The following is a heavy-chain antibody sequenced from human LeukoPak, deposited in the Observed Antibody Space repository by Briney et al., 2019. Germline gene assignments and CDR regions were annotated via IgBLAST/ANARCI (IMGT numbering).Heavy chain of an antibody. J-gene: IGHJ3*02. CDR2: INHSGST. CDR3: ARGYCSGGSCVSSDDDAFDI. V-gene: IGHV4-34*01. D-gene: IGHD2-15*01. Sequence: PSETLSLTCAVYGGSFSGYYWSWIRQPPGKGLEWIGEINHSGSTNYNPSLKSRVTISVDTSKNQFSLKLSSVTAADTAVYYCARGYCSGGSCVSSDDDAFDIWGQGTMVTVSS. CDR1: GGSFSGYY.